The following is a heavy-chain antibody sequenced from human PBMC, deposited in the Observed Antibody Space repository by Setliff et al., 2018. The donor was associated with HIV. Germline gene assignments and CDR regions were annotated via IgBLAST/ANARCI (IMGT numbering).Heavy chain of an antibody. CDR1: GGSISSGAYY. CDR3: ARDGIYDYSNYVDAFDI. Sequence: KTSETLSLTCTVSGGSISSGAYYWTWIRQHPGKGLEWIGYIYYSGITHYNPSLKSRVTISVDTSKNQFSLNLNSVTVADTAVYYCARDGIYDYSNYVDAFDIWGQGTMVTVSS. V-gene: IGHV4-31*03. CDR2: IYYSGIT. D-gene: IGHD4-4*01. J-gene: IGHJ3*02.